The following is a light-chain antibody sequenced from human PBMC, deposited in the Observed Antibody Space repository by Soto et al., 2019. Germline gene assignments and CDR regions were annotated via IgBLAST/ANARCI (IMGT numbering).Light chain of an antibody. Sequence: GDSVTITCRATQGISSFLAWYQQKPGKAPKLLIYVASSLQSGAPSRFSGSGSGADFTLTISSLQPEDFATYYCQQSFNIPVTFGQGTRLENK. V-gene: IGKV1-9*01. J-gene: IGKJ5*01. CDR2: VAS. CDR1: QGISSF. CDR3: QQSFNIPVT.